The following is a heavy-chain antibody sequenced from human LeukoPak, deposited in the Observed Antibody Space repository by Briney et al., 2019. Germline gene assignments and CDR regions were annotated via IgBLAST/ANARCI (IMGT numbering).Heavy chain of an antibody. CDR2: IYYSGST. V-gene: IGHV4-39*07. CDR1: GGSISSSSYY. CDR3: ARAGYYYYYMDV. Sequence: PSETLSLTCTVSGGSISSSSYYWGWIRQPPGKGLEWIGTIYYSGSTNYNPSLKSRVTISVDTSKNQFSLKLSSVTAADTAVYYCARAGYYYYYMDVWGKGTTVTVSS. J-gene: IGHJ6*03.